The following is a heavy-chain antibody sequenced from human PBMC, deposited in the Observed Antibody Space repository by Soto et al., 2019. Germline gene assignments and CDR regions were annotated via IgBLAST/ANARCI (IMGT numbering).Heavy chain of an antibody. J-gene: IGHJ5*02. CDR2: ISGSGFKK. V-gene: IGHV3-23*01. Sequence: GGSLRLSCAASGFIFENFGMSWVRQAPGKGLEWISSISGSGFKKYYADSVKGRFTISRDNSKSTVYLELNNLSAEDTAVYHCAKNQGVELVPLATVDWFDPWGQGSVLTVSS. CDR3: AKNQGVELVPLATVDWFDP. CDR1: GFIFENFG. D-gene: IGHD1-26*01.